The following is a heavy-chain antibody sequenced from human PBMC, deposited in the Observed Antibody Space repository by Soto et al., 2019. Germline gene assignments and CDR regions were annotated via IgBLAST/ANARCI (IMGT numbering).Heavy chain of an antibody. Sequence: PGGSLRLSCAASGFTFSSYAMHWVRQAPGKGLEWVAVISYDGSNKYYADSVKGRFTISRDNSKNTLYLQMNSLRAEDTAVYYCARDADNYYGSGSYFCCYYYGMDVWGQGTTVTVSS. CDR2: ISYDGSNK. D-gene: IGHD3-10*01. V-gene: IGHV3-30-3*01. CDR3: ARDADNYYGSGSYFCCYYYGMDV. CDR1: GFTFSSYA. J-gene: IGHJ6*02.